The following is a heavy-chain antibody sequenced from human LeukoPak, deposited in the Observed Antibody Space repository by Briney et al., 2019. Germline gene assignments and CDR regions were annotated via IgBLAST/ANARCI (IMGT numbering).Heavy chain of an antibody. CDR3: ARRLDTMIVVVGWYFDY. V-gene: IGHV4-34*01. CDR2: INHSGST. D-gene: IGHD3-22*01. J-gene: IGHJ4*02. Sequence: SGTLSLTCAVYGGSFSGYYWSWIRQPPGKGLEWIGEINHSGSTNYNPSLKSRVTISVDTSKNQFSLKLSSVTAADTAVYYCARRLDTMIVVVGWYFDYWGQGTLVTVSS. CDR1: GGSFSGYY.